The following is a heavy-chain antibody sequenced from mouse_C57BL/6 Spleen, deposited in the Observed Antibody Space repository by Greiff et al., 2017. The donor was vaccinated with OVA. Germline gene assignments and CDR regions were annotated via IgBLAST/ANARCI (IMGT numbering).Heavy chain of an antibody. Sequence: EVKLVESGGGLVQPGGSLKLSCAASGFTFSDYGMAWVRQAPRKGPEWVAFISNLAYSIYYADTVTGRFTISRENAKNTLYLEMSSLRSEDTAMYYCARDGYDAGLYAMDYWGQGTSVTVSS. J-gene: IGHJ4*01. V-gene: IGHV5-15*01. CDR3: ARDGYDAGLYAMDY. D-gene: IGHD2-2*01. CDR1: GFTFSDYG. CDR2: ISNLAYSI.